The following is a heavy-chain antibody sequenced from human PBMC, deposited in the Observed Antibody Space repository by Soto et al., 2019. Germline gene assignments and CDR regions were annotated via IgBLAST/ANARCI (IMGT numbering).Heavy chain of an antibody. Sequence: QVQLVQSGAEVKKPGSSVKVSCKASGGTFSSYAISWVRQAPGQGLEWMGGITPIFGTAYYAQKFEGRVTITADESTSTAYRELSSLRCEDTAVYYCARDEDSSGYYHYFAYWGEGTLVTVSS. J-gene: IGHJ4*02. CDR2: ITPIFGTA. CDR1: GGTFSSYA. CDR3: ARDEDSSGYYHYFAY. V-gene: IGHV1-69*01. D-gene: IGHD3-22*01.